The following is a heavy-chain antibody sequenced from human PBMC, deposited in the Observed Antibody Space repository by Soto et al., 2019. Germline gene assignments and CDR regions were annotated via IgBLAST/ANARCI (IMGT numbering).Heavy chain of an antibody. CDR1: GFTFSSYS. CDR2: ISSSSSYI. Sequence: LRLSCAASGFTFSSYSMNWVRQAPGKGLEWVSSISSSSSYIYYADSVKGRFTISRDNAKNSLYLQMNSLRAEDTAVYYRARDGYSGSYQGYYYGMDVWGQGITVTVSS. CDR3: ARDGYSGSYQGYYYGMDV. D-gene: IGHD1-26*01. V-gene: IGHV3-21*01. J-gene: IGHJ6*02.